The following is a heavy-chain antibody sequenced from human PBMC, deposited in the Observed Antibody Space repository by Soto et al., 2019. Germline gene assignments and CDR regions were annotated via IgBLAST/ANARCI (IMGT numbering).Heavy chain of an antibody. CDR2: INGDGSTA. CDR3: ASIPMVRGPSDF. CDR1: GFSFSSNW. J-gene: IGHJ4*02. V-gene: IGHV3-74*02. Sequence: EVQLVESGGGLVQPGGSLRLSCAASGFSFSSNWMHWVRQAPGKRLVWVARINGDGSTAQYADSVQGRFSISRDNTENTLYLQMNSLSDEDTAVYHCASIPMVRGPSDFWGQGVLVTVSS. D-gene: IGHD3-10*01.